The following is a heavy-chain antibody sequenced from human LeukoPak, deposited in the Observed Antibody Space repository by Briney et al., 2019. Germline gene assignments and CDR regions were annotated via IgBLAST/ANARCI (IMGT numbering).Heavy chain of an antibody. CDR2: SSGSGAGT. D-gene: IGHD1-14*01. CDR3: AKGNLGVRGGFDY. CDR1: GFTFSSYA. J-gene: IGHJ4*02. Sequence: GGSLRLSCAASGFTFSSYALSWVRQAPGKGLELDSSSSGSGAGTYYADSVKGRFTISRDKSNNTLYLQMNSLRAEDTAVYYCAKGNLGVRGGFDYWGQGTLVTVSS. V-gene: IGHV3-23*01.